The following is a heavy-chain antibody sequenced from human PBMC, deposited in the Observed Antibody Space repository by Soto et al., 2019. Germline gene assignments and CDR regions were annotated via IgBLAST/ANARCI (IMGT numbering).Heavy chain of an antibody. CDR2: IYPGDSDT. V-gene: IGHV5-51*01. J-gene: IGHJ6*02. CDR3: ARQNSGSYRGITKGYYYYGMDV. Sequence: SYWIGWVRQMPGKGLEWMGIIYPGDSDTRYSPSFQGQVTISADKSISTAYLQWSSLKASDTAMYYCARQNSGSYRGITKGYYYYGMDVWGQGTTVTVSS. D-gene: IGHD1-26*01. CDR1: SYW.